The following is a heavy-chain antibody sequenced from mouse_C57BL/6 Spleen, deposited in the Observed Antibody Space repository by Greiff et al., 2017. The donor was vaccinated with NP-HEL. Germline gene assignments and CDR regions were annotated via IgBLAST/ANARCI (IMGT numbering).Heavy chain of an antibody. J-gene: IGHJ4*01. Sequence: VQLQQSGAELVRPGASVTLSCKASGYTFTDYEMHWVKQTPVHGLEWIGAIDPETGGTAYNQKFKGKAILTADKSSSTAYMGLRSLTSEDSAVYYCHMVTTRRKDYYAMDYWGQGTSVTVSS. D-gene: IGHD2-2*01. V-gene: IGHV1-15*01. CDR1: GYTFTDYE. CDR3: HMVTTRRKDYYAMDY. CDR2: IDPETGGT.